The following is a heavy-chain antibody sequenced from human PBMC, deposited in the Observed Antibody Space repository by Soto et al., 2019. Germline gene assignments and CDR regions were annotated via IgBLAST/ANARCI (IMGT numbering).Heavy chain of an antibody. Sequence: PSETLSLTCTVSGGSISSGGYYWSWIRQHPGKGLEWIGYIYYSGSTYYNPSLKSRVTISVDTSKNQFSLKLSSVTAADTAVYYCARLSYYYDSSGYSPPIDYWGQGTLVTVSS. CDR2: IYYSGST. D-gene: IGHD3-22*01. V-gene: IGHV4-31*03. J-gene: IGHJ4*02. CDR3: ARLSYYYDSSGYSPPIDY. CDR1: GGSISSGGYY.